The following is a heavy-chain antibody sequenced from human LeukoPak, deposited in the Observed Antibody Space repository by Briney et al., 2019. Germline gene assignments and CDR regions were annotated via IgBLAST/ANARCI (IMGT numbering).Heavy chain of an antibody. CDR3: AKGGGKVQDY. CDR2: ISSDGSST. D-gene: IGHD4-23*01. Sequence: PGGSLRLSCAACGITLSNYWMHWVRQAPGKGLVWVSRISSDGSSTNYADSVKGRFTISRDNAKNTLYLQMNSLRAEDTAVYYCAKGGGKVQDYWGQGTLVTVSS. J-gene: IGHJ4*02. CDR1: GITLSNYW. V-gene: IGHV3-74*01.